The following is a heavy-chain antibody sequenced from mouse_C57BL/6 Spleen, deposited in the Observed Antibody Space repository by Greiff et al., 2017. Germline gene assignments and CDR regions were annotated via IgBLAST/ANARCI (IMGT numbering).Heavy chain of an antibody. CDR3: ARNSNYAMDY. CDR1: GFNIKDYY. V-gene: IGHV14-2*01. Sequence: VHVKQSGAELVKPGASVKLSCTASGFNIKDYYMHWVKQRTEQGLEWIGRIDPEDGETKYAPQFQGKATITADTSSNTAYLQLSSLTSEDTAVYYCARNSNYAMDYWGQGTSVTVSS. CDR2: IDPEDGET. J-gene: IGHJ4*01. D-gene: IGHD2-5*01.